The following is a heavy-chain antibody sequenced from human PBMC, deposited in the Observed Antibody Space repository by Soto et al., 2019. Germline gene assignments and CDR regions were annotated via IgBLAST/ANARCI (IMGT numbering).Heavy chain of an antibody. J-gene: IGHJ4*02. Sequence: PGGSLRLSCAASGFAFSDYVMHWVRQAPGKGLEWVAVILNDGSNEYYVDSVKGRFTVSRDNSKNTLYLQMNSLRAEDTAVYFFAKIFWSGYCTTSSSCSVLDNWGQGTLVTVSS. CDR3: AKIFWSGYCTTSSSCSVLDN. D-gene: IGHD2-8*01. V-gene: IGHV3-30*18. CDR2: ILNDGSNE. CDR1: GFAFSDYV.